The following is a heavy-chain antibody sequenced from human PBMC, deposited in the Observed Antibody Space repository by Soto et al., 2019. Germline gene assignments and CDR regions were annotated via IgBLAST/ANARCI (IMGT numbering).Heavy chain of an antibody. CDR2: INSDGSSI. CDR1: GFTFSSYW. D-gene: IGHD3-10*01. V-gene: IGHV3-74*01. CDR3: GRDSMVRGRDSNWFDP. Sequence: EVQLVESGGGLVQPGGSLRLSCAASGFTFSSYWMHWVRQAPGKGLVWVSRINSDGSSIRYADSVKGRFTISRDNTKNTLYLEMNSLRVEDTAVYYCGRDSMVRGRDSNWFDPWGQGTLVTVSS. J-gene: IGHJ5*02.